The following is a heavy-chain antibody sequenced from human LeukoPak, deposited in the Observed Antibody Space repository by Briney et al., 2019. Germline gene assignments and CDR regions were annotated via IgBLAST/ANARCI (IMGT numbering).Heavy chain of an antibody. CDR3: ARVDFDMGGSSYGAFDI. CDR2: IIPIFGTA. D-gene: IGHD1-26*01. V-gene: IGHV1-69*05. Sequence: ASVKVSCKASGGTFSSYAISWVRQAPGQGLEWMGGIIPIFGTANYAQKFQGRVTITTDESTSTAYMELSSLRSEDTAVYYCARVDFDMGGSSYGAFDIWGQGTMVTVSS. J-gene: IGHJ3*02. CDR1: GGTFSSYA.